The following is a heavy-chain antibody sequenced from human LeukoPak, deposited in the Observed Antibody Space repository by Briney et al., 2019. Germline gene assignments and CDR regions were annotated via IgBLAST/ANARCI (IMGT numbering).Heavy chain of an antibody. D-gene: IGHD6-13*01. Sequence: GGSLRLSCVASGFTFSTYGMHWVRQAPGKGLEWVAVISYDGSNKYYADSVKGRFTISRDNSKNTLYLQMNSLRAEDTAVYYCARDIAAAGTYYFDYWGQGTLVTVSS. J-gene: IGHJ4*02. V-gene: IGHV3-33*05. CDR1: GFTFSTYG. CDR3: ARDIAAAGTYYFDY. CDR2: ISYDGSNK.